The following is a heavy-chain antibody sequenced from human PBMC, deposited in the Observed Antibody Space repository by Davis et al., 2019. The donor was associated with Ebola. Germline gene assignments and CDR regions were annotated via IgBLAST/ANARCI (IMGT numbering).Heavy chain of an antibody. CDR3: ASAPGRFLGWWDDS. D-gene: IGHD3-3*01. CDR1: GGSFSGYY. CDR2: INHSGST. V-gene: IGHV4-34*01. J-gene: IGHJ4*02. Sequence: SETLSLTCAVYGGSFSGYYWSWIRQPPGKGLEWIGEINHSGSTNYNPSLKSRVTISVDTSKNQFSLHLNSVTAADTAIFYCASAPGRFLGWWDDSWGQGTLVTVSS.